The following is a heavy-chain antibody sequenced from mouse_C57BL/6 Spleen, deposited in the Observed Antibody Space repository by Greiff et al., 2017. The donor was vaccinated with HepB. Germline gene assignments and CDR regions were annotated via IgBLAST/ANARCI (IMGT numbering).Heavy chain of an antibody. V-gene: IGHV1-69*01. CDR3: ARSGGSRYVDV. J-gene: IGHJ1*03. CDR1: GYTFTSYW. Sequence: QVQLQQPGAELVMPGASVKLSCKASGYTFTSYWMHWVKQRPGQGLEWIGEIDPSDSYTNYNQKFTGKSTLTVDKSSSTAYMQLSSRTSEDSAVYYCARSGGSRYVDVWGTGTTVTVSS. CDR2: IDPSDSYT. D-gene: IGHD1-1*01.